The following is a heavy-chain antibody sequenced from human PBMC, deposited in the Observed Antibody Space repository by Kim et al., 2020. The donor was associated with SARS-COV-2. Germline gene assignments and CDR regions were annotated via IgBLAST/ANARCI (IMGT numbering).Heavy chain of an antibody. CDR3: AREPIAAAGPEYYFDY. V-gene: IGHV4-34*01. CDR2: INHSGST. Sequence: SETLSLTCAVYGGSFSGYYWSWIRQPPGKGLEWIGEINHSGSTNYNPSLKSRVTISVDTSKNQFSLKLSSVTAADTAVYYCAREPIAAAGPEYYFDYWGQGTRVTVSS. CDR1: GGSFSGYY. J-gene: IGHJ4*02. D-gene: IGHD6-13*01.